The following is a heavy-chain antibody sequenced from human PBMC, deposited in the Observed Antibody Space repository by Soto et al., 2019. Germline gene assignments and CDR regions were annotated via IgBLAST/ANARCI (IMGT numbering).Heavy chain of an antibody. J-gene: IGHJ5*02. Sequence: QVQLVQSGGEVKKPGASVKVSCKASGYTFTNYGISWVRQAPGQGLEWMGWINVYNGNTKYAQKVQGRDTMTTDTSTSTAYMEVRSLRSDDTAVYYCARGVGSGSYYNQYNWFDPWGQGTLVTVSA. CDR1: GYTFTNYG. D-gene: IGHD3-10*01. V-gene: IGHV1-18*01. CDR2: INVYNGNT. CDR3: ARGVGSGSYYNQYNWFDP.